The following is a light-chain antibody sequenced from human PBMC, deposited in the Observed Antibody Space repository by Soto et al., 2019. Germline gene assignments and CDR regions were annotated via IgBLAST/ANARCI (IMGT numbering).Light chain of an antibody. CDR2: GAS. J-gene: IGKJ1*01. Sequence: EIVLTQSPGSLSLSPGERATLSCRASQSVSSTFFAWYQQRPGQAPRLLMYGASSRDTGIPERFSGSGSGTDFTLTISRLEPEDFAVYYCQQFDSSVTFGQGTKVEIK. V-gene: IGKV3-20*01. CDR1: QSVSSTF. CDR3: QQFDSSVT.